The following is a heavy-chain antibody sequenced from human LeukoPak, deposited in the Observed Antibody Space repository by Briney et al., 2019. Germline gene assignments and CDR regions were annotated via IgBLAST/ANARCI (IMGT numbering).Heavy chain of an antibody. CDR3: ARGVSDYVWGSYRYRGNWFDP. Sequence: PSETLSLTCAVYGVSFSGYYWSWIRQPPGKGLEWIGEINHSGSTNYNPSLKSRVTISVDTSKNQFSLKLSSVTAADTAVYYCARGVSDYVWGSYRYRGNWFDPWGQGTLVTVSS. D-gene: IGHD3-16*02. J-gene: IGHJ5*02. V-gene: IGHV4-34*01. CDR2: INHSGST. CDR1: GVSFSGYY.